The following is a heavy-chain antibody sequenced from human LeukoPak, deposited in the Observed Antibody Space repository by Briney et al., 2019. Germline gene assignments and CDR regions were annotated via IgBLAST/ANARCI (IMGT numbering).Heavy chain of an antibody. CDR2: ISAYNGNT. CDR3: ARVRFLEWFATLLSQYGMDV. J-gene: IGHJ6*02. Sequence: GASVKVSCKASGYTFTSYGISRVRQAPGQGLEWMGWISAYNGNTNYAQKLQGRVTMTTDTSTSTAYMELRSLRSDDTAVYYCARVRFLEWFATLLSQYGMDVWGQGTTVTVSS. V-gene: IGHV1-18*01. D-gene: IGHD3-3*01. CDR1: GYTFTSYG.